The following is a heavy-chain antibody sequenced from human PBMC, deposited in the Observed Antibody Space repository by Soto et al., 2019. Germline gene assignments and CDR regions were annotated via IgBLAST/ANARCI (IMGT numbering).Heavy chain of an antibody. CDR1: GFTFSSHS. J-gene: IGHJ6*02. D-gene: IGHD6-13*01. CDR2: IDSSGNSI. CDR3: ARLQWVYLFFINIDLYRMDV. V-gene: IGHV3-48*02. Sequence: EVQLVESGGGLVQPGGSLRLSCSSSGFTFSSHSMNWVRQAPGKGLEWVARIDSSGNSIYYADSVKDRFAFSRDNANSLLFIHMSSLGDEDTAVYYCARLQWVYLFFINIDLYRMDVWGQGTTVVVSS.